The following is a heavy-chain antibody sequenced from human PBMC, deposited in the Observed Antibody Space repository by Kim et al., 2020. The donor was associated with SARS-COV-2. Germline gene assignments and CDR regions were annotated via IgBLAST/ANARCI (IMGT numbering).Heavy chain of an antibody. CDR2: ISFEGTTK. V-gene: IGHV3-30*18. CDR1: GFRFNDYG. J-gene: IGHJ4*01. D-gene: IGHD4-17*01. Sequence: GGSLRLSCVGSGFRFNDYGMQWVRQAPGKGLEWVAVISFEGTTKFYVDSAKGRFTISRDNSENTMYLEMNSLRPEDTAVYYCAKGGNLFYRDRFFYYWG. CDR3: AKGGNLFYRDRFFYY.